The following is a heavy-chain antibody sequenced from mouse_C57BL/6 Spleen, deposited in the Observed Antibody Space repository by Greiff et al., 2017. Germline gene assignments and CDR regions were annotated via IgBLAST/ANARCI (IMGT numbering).Heavy chain of an antibody. CDR2: IWRGGST. V-gene: IGHV2-5*01. J-gene: IGHJ3*01. D-gene: IGHD2-4*01. CDR1: GFSLTSYG. Sequence: VQGVESGPGLVQPSPSLSITCTVSGFSLTSYGVHWVRQSPGKGLEWLGVIWRGGSTDYNAAFMSRLSITKDNSKSQVFFKMNSLQADDTAIYYCAKTYYDYDGFAYWGQGTLVTVSA. CDR3: AKTYYDYDGFAY.